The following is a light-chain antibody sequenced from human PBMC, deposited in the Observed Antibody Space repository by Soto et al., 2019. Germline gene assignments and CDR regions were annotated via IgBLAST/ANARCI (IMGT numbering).Light chain of an antibody. CDR1: QTIRSNY. CDR2: GAS. V-gene: IGKV3-20*01. J-gene: IGKJ1*01. CDR3: QQYGSSPWT. Sequence: ETVLTQSPGTLSLSPGERATLSCRASQTIRSNYLAWYRQTPGQAPRLLIYGASNRATDIADGFSGSGSGTDFTLIISSLEPEDFALYYCQQYGSSPWTFGQGTKVEIK.